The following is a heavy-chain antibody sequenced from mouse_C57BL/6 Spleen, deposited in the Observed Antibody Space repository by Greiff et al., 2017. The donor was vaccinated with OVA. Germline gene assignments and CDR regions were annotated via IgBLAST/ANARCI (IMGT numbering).Heavy chain of an antibody. D-gene: IGHD2-12*01. CDR1: GYTFTSYW. CDR2: IHPSDSYT. CDR3: ASYYSPWFAY. J-gene: IGHJ3*01. V-gene: IGHV1-74*01. Sequence: QVHVKQPGAELVKPGASVKVSCKASGYTFTSYWMHWVKQRPGQGLEWIGRIHPSDSYTNYNQKFKGKATLTVDKSSSTAYMQLSSLTSEDSAVYYCASYYSPWFAYWGQGTLVTVSA.